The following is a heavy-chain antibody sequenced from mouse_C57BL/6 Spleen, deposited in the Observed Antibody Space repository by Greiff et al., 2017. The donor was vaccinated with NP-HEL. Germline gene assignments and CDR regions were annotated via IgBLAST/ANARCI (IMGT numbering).Heavy chain of an antibody. Sequence: QVQLKESGAELVRPGASVKLSCKASGYTFTDYYINWVKQRPGQGLEWIARIYPGSGNTYYNEKFKGKATLTAEKSSSTAYMQLSSLTSEDSAVYFCARVGYDYDLWYFDVWGTGTTVTVSS. CDR2: IYPGSGNT. J-gene: IGHJ1*03. D-gene: IGHD2-4*01. CDR1: GYTFTDYY. V-gene: IGHV1-76*01. CDR3: ARVGYDYDLWYFDV.